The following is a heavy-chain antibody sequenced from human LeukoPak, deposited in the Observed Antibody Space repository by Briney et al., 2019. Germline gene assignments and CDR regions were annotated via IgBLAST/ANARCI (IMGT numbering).Heavy chain of an antibody. CDR2: MNPNSGNT. J-gene: IGHJ6*02. V-gene: IGHV1-8*01. CDR3: ASGDIVVVPAAGYYYYYGMDV. Sequence: ASVKVSCKASGYTFTSYDINWVRQATGQGLEWMGWMNPNSGNTGYAQKFQGRVTMTRNTSISTAYMELSSLRSEDTAVYYCASGDIVVVPAAGYYYYYGMDVWGQGTTVTVSS. CDR1: GYTFTSYD. D-gene: IGHD2-2*01.